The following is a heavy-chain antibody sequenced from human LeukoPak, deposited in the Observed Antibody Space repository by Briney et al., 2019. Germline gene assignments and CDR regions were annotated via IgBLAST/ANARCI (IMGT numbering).Heavy chain of an antibody. CDR3: ARNDDFWSGTLHAYDY. CDR1: GYTFTSYG. Sequence: ASVKVSCKASGYTFTSYGISWVRQAPGQGLEWMGWISAYNGNTNYAQKLQGRVTMATDTSTSTAYMELRSLRSDDMAVYYCARNDDFWSGTLHAYDYWGQGTLVTVSS. CDR2: ISAYNGNT. J-gene: IGHJ4*02. V-gene: IGHV1-18*03. D-gene: IGHD3-3*01.